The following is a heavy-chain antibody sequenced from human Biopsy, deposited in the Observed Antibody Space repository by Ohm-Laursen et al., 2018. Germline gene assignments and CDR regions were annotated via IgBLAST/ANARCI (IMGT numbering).Heavy chain of an antibody. V-gene: IGHV4-39*01. J-gene: IGHJ3*01. D-gene: IGHD4-17*01. CDR1: DGPINSNDYY. CDR2: VHYSGAP. CDR3: ARPLRGGEYEGFDL. Sequence: TLTLTSTVSDGPINSNDYYWGWIRQAPGKGLEWLGGVHYSGAPYYNPPLPNQAPISVDPAKNQFFLKLRSATAADTAVYYCARPLRGGEYEGFDLWGPGTMVSVSP.